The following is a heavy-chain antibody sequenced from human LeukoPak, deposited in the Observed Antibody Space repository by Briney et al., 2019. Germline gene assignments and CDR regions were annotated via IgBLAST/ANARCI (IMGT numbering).Heavy chain of an antibody. V-gene: IGHV1-2*02. CDR1: GYVFNAYF. CDR2: INPNSGDT. Sequence: ASVKVSCKASGYVFNAYFIHWVRQAPGQRPEWMGWINPNSGDTNYAQKFKGRVTLTRDTSISTAYMHLSRLRSADTAVYYCARGCARYYYYYYYMDVWGKGTTVTVSS. D-gene: IGHD2-8*01. CDR3: ARGCARYYYYYYYMDV. J-gene: IGHJ6*03.